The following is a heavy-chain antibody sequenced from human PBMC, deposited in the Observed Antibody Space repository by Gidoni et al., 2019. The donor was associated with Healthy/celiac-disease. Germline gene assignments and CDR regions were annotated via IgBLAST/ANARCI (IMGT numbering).Heavy chain of an antibody. D-gene: IGHD3-9*01. CDR1: GFTFSSYW. CDR2: IKQDGNEK. CDR3: ARDQGYFDWLRVLYFFDY. Sequence: EVQLVESGGGLVQPGGSLRLSCAASGFTFSSYWMSWVRQAPGKGLEWVAKIKQDGNEKYYVDSVKGRFTISRDNAKNSLYLQMNSLRAEDTAVDYCARDQGYFDWLRVLYFFDYWGQGTLVTVSS. V-gene: IGHV3-7*03. J-gene: IGHJ4*02.